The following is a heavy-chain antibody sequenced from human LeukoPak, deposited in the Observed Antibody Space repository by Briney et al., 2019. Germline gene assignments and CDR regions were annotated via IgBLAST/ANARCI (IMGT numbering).Heavy chain of an antibody. CDR2: MNPNSGNT. V-gene: IGHV1-8*01. Sequence: ASVKVSCKASGYTFTSYDINWVRQATGQGLEWMGWMNPNSGNTGYAQKFQGRVTITTDESTSTAYMELSSLRSEDTAVYYCAREGLQGPSVYWGQGTLVTVSS. CDR1: GYTFTSYD. J-gene: IGHJ4*02. CDR3: AREGLQGPSVY.